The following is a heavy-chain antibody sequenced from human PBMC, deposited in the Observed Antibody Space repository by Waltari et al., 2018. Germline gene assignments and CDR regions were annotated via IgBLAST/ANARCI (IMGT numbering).Heavy chain of an antibody. D-gene: IGHD3-9*01. CDR1: GNIFTTYY. CDR2: NNPNDGTK. V-gene: IGHV1-46*03. J-gene: IGHJ3*02. Sequence: QVQLVQSGAEVKKPGASAKVSCKASGNIFTTYYIHWVRQAPGQGLEWMGMNNPNDGTKSYEQKFKGGVTLTRDISTLTVYMELRSLRSEDTAIYYGSTFLRNLDWLSDGHDALEIWGQGTKVTVSS. CDR3: STFLRNLDWLSDGHDALEI.